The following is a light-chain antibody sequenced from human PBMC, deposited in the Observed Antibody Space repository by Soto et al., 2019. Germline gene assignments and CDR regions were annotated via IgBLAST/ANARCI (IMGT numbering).Light chain of an antibody. CDR3: QQRSNWPPFT. CDR2: DAS. J-gene: IGKJ4*01. CDR1: QSVSSS. V-gene: IGKV3-11*01. Sequence: PGERATLSCRASQSVSSSLAWYQQKPGQAPRLLIYDASDRATGIPARFSGSGSGTDFTLTISSLEPEDFAVYYCQQRSNWPPFTFGGGTKVDIK.